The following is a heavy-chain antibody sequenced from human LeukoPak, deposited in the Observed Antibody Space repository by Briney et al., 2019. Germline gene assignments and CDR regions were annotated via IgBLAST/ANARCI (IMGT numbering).Heavy chain of an antibody. J-gene: IGHJ3*02. Sequence: SETLSLTCTVSGGSISSYYWSWIRQPPGKGLEWIGYIYYSGSTNYNPSLKSRVTISVDTSKNQFSLKLSSVTAADTAVYYCASGYYGSGSYYASDIWGQGTMVTVSS. CDR3: ASGYYGSGSYYASDI. CDR1: GGSISSYY. D-gene: IGHD3-10*01. CDR2: IYYSGST. V-gene: IGHV4-59*08.